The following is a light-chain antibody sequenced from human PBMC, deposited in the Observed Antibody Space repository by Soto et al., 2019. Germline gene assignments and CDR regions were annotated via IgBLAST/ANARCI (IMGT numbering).Light chain of an antibody. Sequence: DIQMTQSPSTLSASVGDRDTIPCRASQSISSWLAWYQQKPGKAPKLLIYKASSLESGVPSRFSGSGSGTEFTLTISSLQPDDFATYYCQQYNSYSRTFGQGTKVDIK. V-gene: IGKV1-5*03. J-gene: IGKJ1*01. CDR1: QSISSW. CDR3: QQYNSYSRT. CDR2: KAS.